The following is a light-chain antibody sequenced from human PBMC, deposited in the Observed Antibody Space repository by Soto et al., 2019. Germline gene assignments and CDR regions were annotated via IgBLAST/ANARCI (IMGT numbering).Light chain of an antibody. J-gene: IGKJ2*01. Sequence: DIQMTQSPSTLSASVGDRVTITCRASQSISTWLAWYQQKPGKAPKLLIYKASSLESGVPSRFSGSGSGTEFTLTISSLQPDDSAIYYCQHYDTLPYTFGQGTNLEI. CDR1: QSISTW. CDR2: KAS. V-gene: IGKV1-5*03. CDR3: QHYDTLPYT.